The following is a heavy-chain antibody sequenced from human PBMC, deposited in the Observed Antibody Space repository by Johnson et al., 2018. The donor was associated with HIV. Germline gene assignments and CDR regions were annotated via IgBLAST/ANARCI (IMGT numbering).Heavy chain of an antibody. Sequence: QVQLVESGGGVVQPGRSLSLSCAASGFTFSSYAMNWVRQAPGKGLEWVAVISYDGRNKDYADSVKGRFTISRDNAKNSLYLQMNSLRAEDTAVYYCARYSSSSRDTFDIWGQGTMVTVSS. CDR2: ISYDGRNK. CDR3: ARYSSSSRDTFDI. J-gene: IGHJ3*02. D-gene: IGHD6-13*01. V-gene: IGHV3-30*04. CDR1: GFTFSSYA.